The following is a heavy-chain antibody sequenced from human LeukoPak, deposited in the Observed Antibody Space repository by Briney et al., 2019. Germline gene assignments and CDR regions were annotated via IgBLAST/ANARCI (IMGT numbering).Heavy chain of an antibody. J-gene: IGHJ6*04. D-gene: IGHD6-19*01. CDR1: GYRFTSYW. CDR2: IYPGDSDT. CDR3: ARVVGEYNSAWMDV. Sequence: GGSLKISCNGSGYRFTSYWIGWVHQMPGKGLEWMGIIYPGDSDTRYSPPFQGQVTISAVKSISTTYLQWSSLTASDTAMYYCARVVGEYNSAWMDVWGKGTTVTVSS. V-gene: IGHV5-51*07.